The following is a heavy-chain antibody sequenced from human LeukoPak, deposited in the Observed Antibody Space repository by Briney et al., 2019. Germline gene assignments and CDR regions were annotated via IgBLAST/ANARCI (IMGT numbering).Heavy chain of an antibody. J-gene: IGHJ1*01. D-gene: IGHD6-13*01. CDR2: ISGSGGST. CDR1: GFTFSDYY. CDR3: TTIAAAVFSPLSRYFQH. Sequence: PGGSLRLSCAASGFTFSDYYMSWIRQAPGKGLEWVSAISGSGGSTYYADSVKGRFTISRDNSKNTLYLQMNSLRAEDTAVYYCTTIAAAVFSPLSRYFQHWGQGTLVTVSS. V-gene: IGHV3-23*01.